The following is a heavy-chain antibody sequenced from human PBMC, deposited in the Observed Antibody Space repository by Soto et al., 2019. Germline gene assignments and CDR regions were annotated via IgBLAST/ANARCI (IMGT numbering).Heavy chain of an antibody. J-gene: IGHJ4*02. D-gene: IGHD3-3*01. Sequence: XVKVSCKASGYTFTIYYMHWLRRAPGQGLEWMGIINPSGGSTSYAQKFQGRVTMTRDTSTSTVYMELSRLRSEDTAVYYCARDTGQNWSIDYWGQGTLVTVSS. CDR2: INPSGGST. CDR1: GYTFTIYY. V-gene: IGHV1-46*03. CDR3: ARDTGQNWSIDY.